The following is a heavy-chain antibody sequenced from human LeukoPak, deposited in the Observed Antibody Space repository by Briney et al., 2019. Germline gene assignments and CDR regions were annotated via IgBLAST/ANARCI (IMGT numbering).Heavy chain of an antibody. D-gene: IGHD6-13*01. CDR1: GGSISSSNW. CDR2: IYHSGST. J-gene: IGHJ5*02. V-gene: IGHV4-4*02. CDR3: ARNGGSSSSWFLDP. Sequence: SETLSLTCAVSGGSISSSNWWSWVRQPPGKGLEWIGEIYHSGSTNYNPSLKSRVTISVDKSKNQFSLKLSSVTAADTAVYYCARNGGSSSSWFLDPWGQGTLVTVSS.